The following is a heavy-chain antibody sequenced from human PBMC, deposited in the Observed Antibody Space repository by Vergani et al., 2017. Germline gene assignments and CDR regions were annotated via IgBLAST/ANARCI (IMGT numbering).Heavy chain of an antibody. V-gene: IGHV3-21*01. CDR2: ISSSSSYI. CDR1: GFTFSSYS. CDR3: SIVVPADSNCDY. D-gene: IGHD2-2*01. Sequence: ELQLVESGGGLVKPGGSLRLSCAASGFTFSSYSMNWVRQAPGKGLEWVSSISSSSSYIYYADSVKGRFTISRDNAKNSLYLQMNSLRAEDTAVYYCSIVVPADSNCDYWGQGTLVTVSS. J-gene: IGHJ4*02.